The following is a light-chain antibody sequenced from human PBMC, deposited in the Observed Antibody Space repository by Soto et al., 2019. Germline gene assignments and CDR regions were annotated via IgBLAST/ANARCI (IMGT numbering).Light chain of an antibody. CDR1: QSISIW. CDR3: QQSTLTPCT. J-gene: IGKJ1*01. Sequence: DIQMTQYPSSLSASVGERVTVTCRASQSISIWLAWYQQRPGKAPKLLIYKASSLQTGVPSRFSGSGSGTEFPLTISSLQPDGVALYYCQQSTLTPCTVGQGTRVDLK. CDR2: KAS. V-gene: IGKV1-5*03.